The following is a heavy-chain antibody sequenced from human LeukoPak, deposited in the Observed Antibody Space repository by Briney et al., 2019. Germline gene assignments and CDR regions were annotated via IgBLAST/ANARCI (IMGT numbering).Heavy chain of an antibody. Sequence: GGSLRLSCAASGFAISTNYLGWVRQAPGTGLEWVSVFSVGGSTHYADSVKGRFTISRDNPKNTLYLQMNNLRADDTAVYFCARNDYVWGNYRSSDYWGQGTLVTVSS. CDR3: ARNDYVWGNYRSSDY. J-gene: IGHJ4*02. D-gene: IGHD3-16*02. CDR1: GFAISTNY. V-gene: IGHV3-53*01. CDR2: FSVGGST.